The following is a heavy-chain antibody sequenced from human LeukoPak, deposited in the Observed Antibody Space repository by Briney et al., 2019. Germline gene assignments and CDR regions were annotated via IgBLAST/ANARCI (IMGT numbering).Heavy chain of an antibody. Sequence: PGGSLRLSCAASGFTFSSYEMNWVRQAPGKGLEWVSYISSSGSTVYYADSVKGRFTISRDNAKNSLYLQMNSLRAEDTAVYYCARFGESLDVWGKGTTVTVSS. J-gene: IGHJ6*04. CDR2: ISSSGSTV. D-gene: IGHD3-10*01. CDR1: GFTFSSYE. V-gene: IGHV3-48*03. CDR3: ARFGESLDV.